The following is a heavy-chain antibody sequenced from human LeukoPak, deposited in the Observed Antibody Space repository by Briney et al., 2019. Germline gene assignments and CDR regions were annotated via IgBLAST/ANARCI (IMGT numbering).Heavy chain of an antibody. CDR3: ARAGSYCGGDCYLGDY. V-gene: IGHV1-46*01. D-gene: IGHD2-21*01. CDR1: GHTFTSYY. Sequence: ASVKVSCKASGHTFTSYYMHWVRQAPGQGLEWMGIINPSGGSTSYAQKLQGRVTMTRDTSTSTVYMELSSLRSEDTAVYYCARAGSYCGGDCYLGDYWGQGTLVTVSS. CDR2: INPSGGST. J-gene: IGHJ4*02.